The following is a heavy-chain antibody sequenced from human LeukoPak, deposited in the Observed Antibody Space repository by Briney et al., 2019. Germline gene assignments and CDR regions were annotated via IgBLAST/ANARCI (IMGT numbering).Heavy chain of an antibody. J-gene: IGHJ4*02. V-gene: IGHV1-46*01. D-gene: IGHD2-15*01. Sequence: GASVKVSCKASGYTFTYYYMHWVRQAPGQGLEWMGMINPSSGSTSSAQKFQGRVTMTRGTSTSTVYMELSSLRSEDTALYYCARESDIGKDFDHWGQGSLVTVSS. CDR3: ARESDIGKDFDH. CDR2: INPSSGST. CDR1: GYTFTYYY.